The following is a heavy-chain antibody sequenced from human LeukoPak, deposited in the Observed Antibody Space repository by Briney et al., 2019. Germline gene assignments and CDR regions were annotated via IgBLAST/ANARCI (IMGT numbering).Heavy chain of an antibody. D-gene: IGHD3-9*01. Sequence: GGSLRLSCVGSGFTFSMFGMNWVRQAPGKGLEWVSYISSSGSTIYYADSVKGRFTISRDNAKNSLYLQMNSLRAEDTAVYYCARQRGDILTGYYMPRGFDYWGQGTLVTVSS. V-gene: IGHV3-48*03. CDR3: ARQRGDILTGYYMPRGFDY. J-gene: IGHJ4*02. CDR2: ISSSGSTI. CDR1: GFTFSMFG.